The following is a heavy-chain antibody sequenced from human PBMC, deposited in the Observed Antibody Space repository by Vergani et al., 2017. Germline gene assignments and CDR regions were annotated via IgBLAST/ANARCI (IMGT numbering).Heavy chain of an antibody. D-gene: IGHD6-13*01. V-gene: IGHV3-30*18. CDR3: AKDSGQQLVSDY. J-gene: IGHJ4*02. Sequence: QVQLVESGGGVVQPGRSLRLSCAASGFTFSSYGMHWVRQAPGKGLEWVAIISYDGSNKYYADSVKGRFTISRDNSKNTLYLQMNSLRAEDTAVYYGAKDSGQQLVSDYWGQGTLVTVSS. CDR1: GFTFSSYG. CDR2: ISYDGSNK.